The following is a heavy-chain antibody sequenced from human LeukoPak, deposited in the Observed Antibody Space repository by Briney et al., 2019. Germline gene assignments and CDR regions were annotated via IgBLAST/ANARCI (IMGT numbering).Heavy chain of an antibody. D-gene: IGHD3-9*01. CDR2: ISSSSSYI. CDR1: GFTFSSYS. V-gene: IGHV3-21*01. J-gene: IGHJ6*02. CDR3: ARDGEGLRYFDWPYYMDYYYGMDV. Sequence: PGGFLRLSCAASGFTFSSYSMSWVRQAPGKGLEWVSSISSSSSYIYYADSVKGRFTISRDNAKNSLYLQMNSLRAEDTAVYYCARDGEGLRYFDWPYYMDYYYGMDVWGQGTTVTVSS.